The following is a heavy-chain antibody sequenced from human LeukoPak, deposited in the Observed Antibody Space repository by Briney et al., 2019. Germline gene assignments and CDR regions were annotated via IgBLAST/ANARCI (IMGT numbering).Heavy chain of an antibody. Sequence: PSETLSLTCTVSGGSISSYYWSWVRQPPGKGLEWIGYIYYSGSTNYNPSLKSRVTTSVDTSKNQFSLKLSSVTAADTAVYYCARSYDRPYYFDYWGQGTLVTVSS. CDR3: ARSYDRPYYFDY. J-gene: IGHJ4*02. CDR2: IYYSGST. CDR1: GGSISSYY. V-gene: IGHV4-59*01. D-gene: IGHD3-22*01.